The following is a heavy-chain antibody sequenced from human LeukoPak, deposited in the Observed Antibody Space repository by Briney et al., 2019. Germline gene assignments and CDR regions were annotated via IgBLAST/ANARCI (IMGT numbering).Heavy chain of an antibody. J-gene: IGHJ6*03. V-gene: IGHV4-4*02. CDR2: IHHSGST. Sequence: PSGTLSLTRDVSGGPLSNYWWSWVPQPPGKGLEWIAEIHHSGSTNYNPSLKSRVTISVDTSKNQFSLKLSSVTAADTAVYYCTRPYYYYMDVWGNGTTVTVSS. CDR1: GGPLSNYW. CDR3: TRPYYYYMDV.